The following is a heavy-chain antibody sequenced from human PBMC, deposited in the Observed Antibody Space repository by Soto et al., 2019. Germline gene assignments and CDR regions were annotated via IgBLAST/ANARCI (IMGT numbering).Heavy chain of an antibody. CDR2: ISSSSSYI. CDR3: ARSYGQGAFDF. V-gene: IGHV3-21*01. CDR1: GFTFSSYS. J-gene: IGHJ3*01. Sequence: EVQLVESGGGLVEPGGSLRLSCAASGFTFSSYSMNWVRQAPGKGLAWVSSISSSSSYIYYADSVKGRFTISRDNAKNSLYLQMSSLRAEDTAVYYCARSYGQGAFDFWGQGTMVTVSS. D-gene: IGHD1-26*01.